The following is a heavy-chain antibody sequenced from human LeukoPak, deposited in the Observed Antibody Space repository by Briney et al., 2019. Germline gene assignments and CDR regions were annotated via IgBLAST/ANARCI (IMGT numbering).Heavy chain of an antibody. D-gene: IGHD4-17*01. CDR1: GFSFISYG. V-gene: IGHV3-30*18. J-gene: IGHJ4*02. CDR2: TSDDGRRK. CDR3: AKRPSDYGDYVSYFDY. Sequence: GGSLRLSCAASGFSFISYGMHWVRQAPGKGLEWVGVTSDDGRRKDYADSVKGRFTISRDNSKDTLYLQMNSLRAEDTAVYYCAKRPSDYGDYVSYFDYWGQGTLVTVSS.